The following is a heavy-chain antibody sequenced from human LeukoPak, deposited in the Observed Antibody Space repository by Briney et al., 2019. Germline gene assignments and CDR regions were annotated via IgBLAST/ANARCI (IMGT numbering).Heavy chain of an antibody. CDR3: AKGVHDSSGSLDY. J-gene: IGHJ4*02. Sequence: GGSLRLSCAASGFTFNTYTMNWVRQAPGKGLEWVSYISGSSGIIDYADSVKGRFTISRDNSKNTLYLQMNSLRAEDTAVYYCAKGVHDSSGSLDYWGQGTLVTVSS. D-gene: IGHD3-22*01. V-gene: IGHV3-48*01. CDR2: ISGSSGII. CDR1: GFTFNTYT.